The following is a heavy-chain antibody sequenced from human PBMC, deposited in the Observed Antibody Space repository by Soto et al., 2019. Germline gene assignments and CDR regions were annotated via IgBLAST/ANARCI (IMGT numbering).Heavy chain of an antibody. Sequence: GGSLRLSCEASGFTVSDNYMTWVRQAPGKGLEWVSLIYSDVYSAGTTYYADSVKGRFTIFRDNSKTAVYLEMNNLRLDDTATYYCVSPHSESSNAFDLWGQGTLVTVSS. J-gene: IGHJ5*02. CDR1: GFTVSDNY. CDR2: IYSDVYSAGTT. D-gene: IGHD3-10*01. V-gene: IGHV3-53*05. CDR3: VSPHSESSNAFDL.